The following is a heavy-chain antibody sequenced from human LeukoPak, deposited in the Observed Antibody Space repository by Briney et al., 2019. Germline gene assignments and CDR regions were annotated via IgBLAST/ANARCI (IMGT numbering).Heavy chain of an antibody. D-gene: IGHD3-10*01. CDR2: MDPDSGDT. CDR3: ARNWQSGSAKFDY. Sequence: GASVKVSCKTSGYTFTGYYVHWVRQATGQGLEWMGWMDPDSGDTGYAQKIQGRVTMTRNTSISTAFLEVTSLTSEDTAVYYCARNWQSGSAKFDYWGQGTLVTVSS. CDR1: GYTFTGYY. J-gene: IGHJ4*02. V-gene: IGHV1-8*02.